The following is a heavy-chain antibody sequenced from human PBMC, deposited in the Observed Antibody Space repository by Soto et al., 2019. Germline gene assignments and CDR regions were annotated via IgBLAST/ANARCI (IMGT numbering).Heavy chain of an antibody. D-gene: IGHD1-7*01. V-gene: IGHV3-48*03. CDR1: GFTFSSYE. Sequence: VGSLRLSCAAPGFTFSSYEMNWVRQAPGKGLEWVSYISSSGSTIYYADSVKGRFTISRDNAKNSLYLQMNSLRAEDTAVYYCEVTGTTYFDYWGQGTLVTVSS. CDR2: ISSSGSTI. CDR3: EVTGTTYFDY. J-gene: IGHJ4*02.